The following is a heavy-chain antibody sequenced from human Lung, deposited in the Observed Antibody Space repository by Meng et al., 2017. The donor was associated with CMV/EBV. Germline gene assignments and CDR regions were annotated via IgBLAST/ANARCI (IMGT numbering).Heavy chain of an antibody. CDR3: ARDPAQGRIAARRKDYYYGMDV. D-gene: IGHD6-6*01. V-gene: IGHV3-66*02. CDR2: IYSGGST. CDR1: GFTVSSNY. J-gene: IGHJ6*02. Sequence: GGSLRLXXAASGFTVSSNYMSWVRQAPGKGLEWVSVIYSGGSTYYADSVKGRFTISRDNSKNTLYLQMNSLRAEDTAVYYCARDPAQGRIAARRKDYYYGMDVWGQGTXVTVSS.